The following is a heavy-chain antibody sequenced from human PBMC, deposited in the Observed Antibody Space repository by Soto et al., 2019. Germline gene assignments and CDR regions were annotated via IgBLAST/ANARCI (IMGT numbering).Heavy chain of an antibody. V-gene: IGHV1-18*01. CDR3: AREGPAPYYYYGMDV. CDR1: GYSFTTYG. CDR2: ISGYNGNT. J-gene: IGHJ6*02. Sequence: QVQLVQSRGEVKKPGASVKVSCKTSGYSFTTYGISWVRQAPGQGLEWMGWISGYNGNTNYAQKLKGRLTMTTDTSRSTAYMELRSLTSDETAVYYCAREGPAPYYYYGMDVWGQGSTVTVSS.